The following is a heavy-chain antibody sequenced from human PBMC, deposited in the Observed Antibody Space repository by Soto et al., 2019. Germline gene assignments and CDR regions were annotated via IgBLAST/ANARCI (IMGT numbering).Heavy chain of an antibody. CDR3: AREGGYGDYFDY. D-gene: IGHD4-17*01. CDR1: SGSISSSNW. J-gene: IGHJ4*02. CDR2: IYHSGST. Sequence: QVQLQESGPGLVKPSGTLSLTCAVSSGSISSSNWWSWVRQPPGKGLEWIGEIYHSGSTNYNPSLRSRVTISVDKSKNQFSMELSSVTAADTAVYYCAREGGYGDYFDYWGQGTLVTVSS. V-gene: IGHV4-4*02.